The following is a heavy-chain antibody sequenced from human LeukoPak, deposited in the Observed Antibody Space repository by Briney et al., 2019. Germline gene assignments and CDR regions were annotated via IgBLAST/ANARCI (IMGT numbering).Heavy chain of an antibody. Sequence: ASVKVSCKVSGYTLTELSMHCVRQAPGKGLEWMGGFDPEDGETIYAQKFQGRVTMTEDTSTDTAYMELSSLRSEDTAVYYCATRSGYVVGSYYMDVWGKGTTVTVSS. V-gene: IGHV1-24*01. CDR2: FDPEDGET. CDR1: GYTLTELS. D-gene: IGHD5-12*01. J-gene: IGHJ6*03. CDR3: ATRSGYVVGSYYMDV.